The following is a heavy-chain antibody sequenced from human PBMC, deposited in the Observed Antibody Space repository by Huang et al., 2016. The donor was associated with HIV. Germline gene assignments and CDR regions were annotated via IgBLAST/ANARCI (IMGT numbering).Heavy chain of an antibody. CDR2: IRPSYGYT. Sequence: QVQLVQSGAEVKKPGASVKVSCRASGYTFISYGVTWVGQAPGQGLEWMGWIRPSYGYTNYAQQFQGRVTMTTDTSTNTVYMEVRSLRSDDTAVYYCARDLGTTVVPDGMDVWGQGTTVTVSS. CDR3: ARDLGTTVVPDGMDV. J-gene: IGHJ6*02. CDR1: GYTFISYG. V-gene: IGHV1-18*04. D-gene: IGHD4-17*01.